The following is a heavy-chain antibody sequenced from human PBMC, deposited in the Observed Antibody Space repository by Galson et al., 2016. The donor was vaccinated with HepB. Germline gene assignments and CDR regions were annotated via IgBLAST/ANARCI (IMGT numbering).Heavy chain of an antibody. J-gene: IGHJ6*02. CDR2: INPSGGST. D-gene: IGHD3-3*01. V-gene: IGHV1-46*01. Sequence: SVKVSCKASGYTFTSYYTHWVREAPGQGLEWMGIINPSGGSTTYAQKFQGRVTMTRDTSTDTVYMVMSSLRSEDTAVYYCARDLATVTTWGLKYYYFGMNVWGQGTAVTDSS. CDR3: ARDLATVTTWGLKYYYFGMNV. CDR1: GYTFTSYY.